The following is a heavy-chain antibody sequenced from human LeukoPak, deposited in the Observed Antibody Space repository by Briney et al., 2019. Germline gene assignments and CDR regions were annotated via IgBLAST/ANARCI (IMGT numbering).Heavy chain of an antibody. D-gene: IGHD3-9*01. J-gene: IGHJ4*02. V-gene: IGHV3-23*01. CDR1: GFTFSSYA. CDR2: ISGSGGGT. Sequence: PGGSLRLSCAVSGFTFSSYAMSWVRQAPGKGLEWVAAISGSGGGTDYADSVKGRFTISRDNSKNTLYLQMNSLRTEDTAVYYCAKAEGYDILTDLDYWGQGTLVTVSS. CDR3: AKAEGYDILTDLDY.